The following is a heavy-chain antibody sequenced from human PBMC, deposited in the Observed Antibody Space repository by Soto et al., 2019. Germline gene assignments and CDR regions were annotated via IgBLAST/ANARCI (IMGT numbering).Heavy chain of an antibody. CDR2: ISYDGSNN. J-gene: IGHJ4*02. Sequence: SLRLSCAASGFTFSTYTIHWVRKAPFKRLEWVALISYDGSNNYYADSVKGRFTISRDNSKNTLYLQMTSLRAGDTDVYFCARGSQYYYDGSGPLDCWGQGTLVTVSS. CDR1: GFTFSTYT. CDR3: ARGSQYYYDGSGPLDC. V-gene: IGHV3-30-3*01. D-gene: IGHD3-22*01.